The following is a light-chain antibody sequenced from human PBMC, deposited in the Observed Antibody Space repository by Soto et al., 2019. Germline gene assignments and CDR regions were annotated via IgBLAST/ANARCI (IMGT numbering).Light chain of an antibody. V-gene: IGKV3-15*01. CDR1: QSLSSN. CDR2: GAS. Sequence: EIVMTQSPATLSVSPGERATLSCRASQSLSSNLAWYQQKPGQAPRLLIYGASTRATDIPARFTGSGSGTEFPLTITSLQSEDFAVYYCQQYNNWPLTFGGGTNVEI. CDR3: QQYNNWPLT. J-gene: IGKJ4*01.